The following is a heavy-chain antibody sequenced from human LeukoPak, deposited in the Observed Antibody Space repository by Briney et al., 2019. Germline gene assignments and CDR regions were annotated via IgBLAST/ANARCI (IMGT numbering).Heavy chain of an antibody. D-gene: IGHD3-22*01. CDR3: ARYDSGGYYYI. CDR2: VYYSGST. V-gene: IGHV4-31*03. CDR1: GGSIISGGHY. Sequence: PSETLSLTCTVSGGSIISGGHYWSWLRQHPEKGLEWIGCVYYSGSTYYNPSLKSRVTVSVDTSKSQFSLKLISVTAADTAVYYCARYDSGGYYYIWGQGIQVTVSS. J-gene: IGHJ4*02.